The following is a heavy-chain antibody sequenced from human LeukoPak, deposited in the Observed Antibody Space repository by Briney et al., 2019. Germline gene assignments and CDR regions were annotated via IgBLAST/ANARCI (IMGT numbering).Heavy chain of an antibody. D-gene: IGHD6-19*01. CDR2: TSAYNGNT. CDR1: GYTFTGYY. Sequence: GASVKVSCKASGYTFTGYYMYWVRQAPGQGLDWMGWTSAYNGNTNYAQKLQGRVTMTTDTSTSTAYMELRSLRSDDTAVYYCARHSSDWEFDYWGQGTLVTVSS. V-gene: IGHV1-18*04. J-gene: IGHJ4*02. CDR3: ARHSSDWEFDY.